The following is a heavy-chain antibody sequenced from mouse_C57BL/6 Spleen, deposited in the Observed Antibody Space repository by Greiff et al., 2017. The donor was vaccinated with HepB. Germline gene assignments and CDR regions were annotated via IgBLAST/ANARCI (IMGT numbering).Heavy chain of an antibody. CDR3: ARPGGGEYYYAMDY. J-gene: IGHJ4*01. CDR2: IDPSDSYT. V-gene: IGHV1-50*01. Sequence: QVQLQQPGAELVKPGASVKLSCKASGYTFTSYWMQWVKQRPGQGLEWIGEIDPSDSYTNYNQKFKGKATLTVDTSSSTAYMQLSSLTSEDSAVYYCARPGGGEYYYAMDYWGLGTSVTVSS. CDR1: GYTFTSYW.